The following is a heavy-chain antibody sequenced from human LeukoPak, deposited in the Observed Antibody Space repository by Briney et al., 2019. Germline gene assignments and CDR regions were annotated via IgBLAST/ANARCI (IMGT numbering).Heavy chain of an antibody. D-gene: IGHD3-22*01. J-gene: IGHJ6*03. CDR3: ARVPTMIVVGLYYMDV. V-gene: IGHV3-48*01. CDR2: ISSSSSTI. Sequence: GGSLRLSCAASGFTFSSYGMTWVRQAPGKGLEWVSYISSSSSTIYYADSVKGRFTISRDNAKNSLYLKMNSLRAEDTAVYYCARVPTMIVVGLYYMDVWGKGTTVTVSS. CDR1: GFTFSSYG.